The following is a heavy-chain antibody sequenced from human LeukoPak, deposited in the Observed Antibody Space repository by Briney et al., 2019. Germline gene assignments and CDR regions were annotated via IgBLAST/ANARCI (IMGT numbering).Heavy chain of an antibody. CDR2: INHSGST. D-gene: IGHD2-2*01. J-gene: IGHJ4*02. V-gene: IGHV4-34*01. CDR1: GFTFSSYW. Sequence: GSLRLSCAASGFTFSSYWMSWVRQPPGEGLEWIGEINHSGSTNYNPSLKSRVTISVDTSKNQFSLKLSSVTAADTAVYYCARGPRRDIVVVPAANPYYFDYWGQGTLVTVSS. CDR3: ARGPRRDIVVVPAANPYYFDY.